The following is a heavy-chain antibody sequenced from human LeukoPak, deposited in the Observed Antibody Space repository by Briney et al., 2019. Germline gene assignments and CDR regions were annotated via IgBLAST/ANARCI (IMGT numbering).Heavy chain of an antibody. Sequence: GGSLRLSCAAAGFTFSDYYMTWIRHAPGKGLEWVSYISSSGSTIYYADSVKGRFTISRDNAKNSLYLQMNSLSAEDTAVYYCARSDGYGLVGIWGQGTMVTVSS. V-gene: IGHV3-11*01. J-gene: IGHJ3*02. CDR2: ISSSGSTI. CDR1: GFTFSDYY. CDR3: ARSDGYGLVGI. D-gene: IGHD3-10*01.